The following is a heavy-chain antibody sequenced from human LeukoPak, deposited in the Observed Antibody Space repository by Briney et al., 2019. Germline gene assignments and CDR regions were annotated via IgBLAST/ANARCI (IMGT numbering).Heavy chain of an antibody. CDR1: GFTFSSYA. Sequence: GRSLRLSCAASGFTFSSYAMHWVRQAPGKGLEWVAVISYDGSNKYYADSVKGRFTISRDNSKNTLYLQMNSLRAEDTAVYYCARDLLGVSYGVDVWGQGTTVTVSS. CDR3: ARDLLGVSYGVDV. CDR2: ISYDGSNK. V-gene: IGHV3-30*04. J-gene: IGHJ6*02. D-gene: IGHD2-15*01.